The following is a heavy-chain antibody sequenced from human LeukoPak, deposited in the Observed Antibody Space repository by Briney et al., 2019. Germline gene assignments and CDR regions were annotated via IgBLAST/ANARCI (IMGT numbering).Heavy chain of an antibody. V-gene: IGHV4-39*07. CDR1: GGSISSNTYY. J-gene: IGHJ6*03. Sequence: SETLSLTCTVSGGSISSNTYYWGWIRQPPGKGLEWIGSIYYSGSTYYNPSLKSRVTISVDTSKNQFSLKLSSVTAADTAVYYCARDLHYDILTGYYYYYMDVWGKGTTVTVSS. CDR3: ARDLHYDILTGYYYYYMDV. CDR2: IYYSGST. D-gene: IGHD3-9*01.